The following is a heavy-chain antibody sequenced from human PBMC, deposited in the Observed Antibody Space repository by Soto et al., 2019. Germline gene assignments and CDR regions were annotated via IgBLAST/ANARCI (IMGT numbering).Heavy chain of an antibody. CDR3: ETRYPAFDS. CDR1: GYTFTSYG. D-gene: IGHD3-16*02. V-gene: IGHV1-18*01. Sequence: QVQLVQSGPEVKKPGASVKVSCKTSGYTFTSYGISWVRQAPGQGLEWMGWITTDKGKTTYAQKFQGRVTMTTDTSTSTAYMEMRSLRSDDTAVYYCETRYPAFDSWGQGTLVTVSS. CDR2: ITTDKGKT. J-gene: IGHJ4*02.